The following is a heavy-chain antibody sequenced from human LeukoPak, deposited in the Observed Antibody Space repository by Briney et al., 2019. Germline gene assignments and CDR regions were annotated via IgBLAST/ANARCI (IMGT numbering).Heavy chain of an antibody. CDR2: VFHSGTT. D-gene: IGHD2-21*02. CDR3: ARRMVTVTDAFDI. Sequence: SETLSLTCNVSGDSLTSHFWSWIRQTPGKGLEWIGYVFHSGTTNYSPSLKSRVTISLDTSKKEFYLRLASMTAADIGVYYCARRMVTVTDAFDIWGRGTQVSVSS. J-gene: IGHJ3*02. CDR1: GDSLTSHF. V-gene: IGHV4-59*08.